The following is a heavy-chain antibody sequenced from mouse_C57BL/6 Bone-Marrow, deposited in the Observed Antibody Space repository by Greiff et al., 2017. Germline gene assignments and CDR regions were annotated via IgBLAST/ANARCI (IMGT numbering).Heavy chain of an antibody. CDR1: GFTFTDYY. CDR2: IDPEIGDT. J-gene: IGHJ3*01. Sequence: EVQLQQSGAELVRPGASVKLSCTASGFTFTDYYMHWVKQRPEQGLEWIGWIDPEIGDTEYASKFQGKATITADTSSNTAYLQHSSLTSEETAVYYCTRGCADWGQGTLGTVSA. CDR3: TRGCAD. V-gene: IGHV14-4*01.